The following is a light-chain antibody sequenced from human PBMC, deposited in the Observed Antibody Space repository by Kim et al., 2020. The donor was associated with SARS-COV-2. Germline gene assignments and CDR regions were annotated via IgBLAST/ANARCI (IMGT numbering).Light chain of an antibody. J-gene: IGLJ2*01. V-gene: IGLV2-14*03. CDR3: SSYTSKIRLVL. CDR2: YVS. Sequence: SITISCTGDRTDIDGYKYLSWYQQHPGKAPKLIIYYVSHRPEGISDRFSASKSSNTASLTISGLQTEDEADYYCSSYTSKIRLVLFGGGTQLTVL. CDR1: RTDIDGYKY.